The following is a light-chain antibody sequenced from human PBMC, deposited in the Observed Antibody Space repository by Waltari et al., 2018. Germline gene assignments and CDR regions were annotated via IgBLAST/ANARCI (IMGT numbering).Light chain of an antibody. CDR2: GAP. CDR3: QHYLRLPVT. J-gene: IGKJ1*01. CDR1: QSVGRA. V-gene: IGKV3-20*01. Sequence: EIVLTQSPGTMSLSLGERATVSCRTSQSVGRALAWYHQKPGQAPRLLIYGAPTKATGIRDRFVGSGSGTDFSLTISRLEPDDFAVYYCQHYLRLPVTFGQGTTVEI.